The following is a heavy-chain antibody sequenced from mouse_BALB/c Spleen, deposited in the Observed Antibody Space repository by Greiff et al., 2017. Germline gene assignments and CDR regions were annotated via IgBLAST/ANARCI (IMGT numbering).Heavy chain of an antibody. CDR1: GYTFTSYV. Sequence: EVQLQQSGPELVKPGASVKMSCKASGYTFTSYVMHWVKQKPGQGLEWIGYINPYNDGTNYNQKFKDKATLTADKSSSTAYMQLSSLTSEDSAVYYCAREDSFYYAMDYWGQGTSVTVSS. J-gene: IGHJ4*01. V-gene: IGHV1-14*01. CDR3: AREDSFYYAMDY. CDR2: INPYNDGT.